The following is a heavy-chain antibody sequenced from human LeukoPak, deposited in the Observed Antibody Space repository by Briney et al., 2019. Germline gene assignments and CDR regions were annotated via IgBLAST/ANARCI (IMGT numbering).Heavy chain of an antibody. Sequence: SQTLSLTCAISGDSVSSNSAAWNWIRRSPSRGLEWLGRTYYRSKWYNDYAVSVKSRISINTDTSKNQFSLQLNSVTPEDTAVYYCARDRPELTGNFDNWGQGTLVTVSS. CDR3: ARDRPELTGNFDN. CDR2: TYYRSKWYN. D-gene: IGHD7-27*01. CDR1: GDSVSSNSAA. J-gene: IGHJ4*02. V-gene: IGHV6-1*01.